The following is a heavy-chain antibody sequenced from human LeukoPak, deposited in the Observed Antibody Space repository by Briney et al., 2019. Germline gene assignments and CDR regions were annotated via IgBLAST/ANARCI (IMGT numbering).Heavy chain of an antibody. CDR1: GITFRIYA. CDR2: ISGSGSMT. Sequence: PGGSLRLSCAGSGITFRIYAMTWVRQAPGKGLEWVSAISGSGSMTYYADSVKGRFTISRDKSNNTLYLQMNSLRAEDTALYYCAKAPGSIVVTTTDYWGQGTLVTVSS. D-gene: IGHD5-12*01. V-gene: IGHV3-23*01. CDR3: AKAPGSIVVTTTDY. J-gene: IGHJ4*02.